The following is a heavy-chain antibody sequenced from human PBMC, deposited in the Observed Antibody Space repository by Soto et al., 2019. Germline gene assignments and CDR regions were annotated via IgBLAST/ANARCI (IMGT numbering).Heavy chain of an antibody. Sequence: QVQLVQSGAEGKKPGASVTVSCRSSGDTFNDYYIPWGRRAPGQGLGWMGWINPNGGVTKYAQKFQGWVTMTRDTSIRTVYMQLSRLRSDDTAVYYCARESGGATATLDYYYFYMDVWGTGTTVTVSS. D-gene: IGHD5-12*01. J-gene: IGHJ6*03. CDR3: ARESGGATATLDYYYFYMDV. V-gene: IGHV1-2*04. CDR2: INPNGGVT. CDR1: GDTFNDYY.